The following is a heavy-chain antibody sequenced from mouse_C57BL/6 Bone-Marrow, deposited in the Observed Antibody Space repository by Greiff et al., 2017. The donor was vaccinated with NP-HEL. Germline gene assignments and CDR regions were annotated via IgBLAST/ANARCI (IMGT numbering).Heavy chain of an antibody. CDR1: GYTFTSYW. V-gene: IGHV1-50*01. J-gene: IGHJ1*03. CDR3: AREGGYYYGSSYGWYFDV. Sequence: QVQLKQSGAELVKPGASVKLSCKASGYTFTSYWMQWVKQRPGQGLEWIGEIDPSDSYTNYNQKFKGKATLTVDTSSSTAYMQLSSLTSEDSAVYYCAREGGYYYGSSYGWYFDVWGTGTTVTVSS. CDR2: IDPSDSYT. D-gene: IGHD1-1*01.